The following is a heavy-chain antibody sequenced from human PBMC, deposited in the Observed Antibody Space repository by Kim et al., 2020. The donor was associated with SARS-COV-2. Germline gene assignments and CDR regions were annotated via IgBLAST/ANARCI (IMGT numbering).Heavy chain of an antibody. CDR3: AKDIGVNSWYGSGSYYRVSVRLNTNFDY. J-gene: IGHJ4*02. CDR2: ISGSGGST. V-gene: IGHV3-23*01. Sequence: GGSLRLSCAASGFTFSSYAMSWVRQAPGKGLEWVSAISGSGGSTYYADSVKGRFTISRDNSKNTLYLQMNSLRAEDTAVYYCAKDIGVNSWYGSGSYYRVSVRLNTNFDYWGQGTLVTVSS. D-gene: IGHD3-10*01. CDR1: GFTFSSYA.